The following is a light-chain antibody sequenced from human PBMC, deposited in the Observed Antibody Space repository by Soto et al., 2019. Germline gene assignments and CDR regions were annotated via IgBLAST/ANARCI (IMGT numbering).Light chain of an antibody. J-gene: IGKJ1*01. V-gene: IGKV1-39*01. CDR1: QSISSY. Sequence: DIQMTQSPSSLSASVGDRVTITCRASQSISSYLNWYQQKPGKAPKLLIYAASSLQSGVPSRFSGSGSGTDFTLTISSLQPEDFETYYGQQSYSTSWTFGQGTKVEIK. CDR3: QQSYSTSWT. CDR2: AAS.